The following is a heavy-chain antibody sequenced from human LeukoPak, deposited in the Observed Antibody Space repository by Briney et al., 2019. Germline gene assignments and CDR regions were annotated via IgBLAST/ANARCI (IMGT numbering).Heavy chain of an antibody. CDR2: IIPIFCTA. CDR3: ARLPSFTGPFDY. V-gene: IGHV1-69*06. CDR1: GGTFSSYA. Sequence: ASVTVSCKASGGTFSSYAISWVRQAPGPGLEWMGGIIPIFCTANYAQKFQRRVTITADNSTSTAYMQLSSLRSEDTAVYYCARLPSFTGPFDYWGQGTLVTASS. D-gene: IGHD2-8*02. J-gene: IGHJ4*02.